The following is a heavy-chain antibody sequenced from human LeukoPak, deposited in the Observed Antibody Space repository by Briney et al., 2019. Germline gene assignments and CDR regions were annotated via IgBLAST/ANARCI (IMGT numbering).Heavy chain of an antibody. D-gene: IGHD2/OR15-2a*01. Sequence: QPGVSLRLSCAASGFTVSSSYMNWVRQAPGKGLEWVSVIYTGGSTYYADSVKGRFTISRDSSKNTLYLQMNSLRAEDTAVYYCARDANKKNYFDCWGQGTLVTVSS. CDR2: IYTGGST. CDR1: GFTVSSSY. CDR3: ARDANKKNYFDC. J-gene: IGHJ4*02. V-gene: IGHV3-53*01.